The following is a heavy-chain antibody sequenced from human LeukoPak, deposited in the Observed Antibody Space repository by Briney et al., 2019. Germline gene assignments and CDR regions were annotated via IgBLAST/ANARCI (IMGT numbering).Heavy chain of an antibody. J-gene: IGHJ4*02. CDR3: ARDGYYGSGSIDY. Sequence: PSETLSLTCTVSGGSISSYYWNWIRQPAGKGLEWIGYIYYSGSTNYNPSLKSRVTISVDTSKNQFSLKLSSVTAADTAVYYCARDGYYGSGSIDYWGQGTLVTVSS. CDR2: IYYSGST. V-gene: IGHV4-59*01. D-gene: IGHD3-10*01. CDR1: GGSISSYY.